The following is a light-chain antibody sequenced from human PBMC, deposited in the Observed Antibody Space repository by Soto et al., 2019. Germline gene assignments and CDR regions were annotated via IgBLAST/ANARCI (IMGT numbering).Light chain of an antibody. CDR2: NVR. CDR3: SSYTNSGTVL. J-gene: IGLJ2*01. V-gene: IGLV2-14*01. Sequence: QSSLTQPASVSGAPGQSITISCTGTSSDVGGYDYVSWYQQYAGKAPILTIYNVRNRPSGVSNRFSGSKSGNTASLTISGLQPEDEADYFCSSYTNSGTVLFGGGTKLTVL. CDR1: SSDVGGYDY.